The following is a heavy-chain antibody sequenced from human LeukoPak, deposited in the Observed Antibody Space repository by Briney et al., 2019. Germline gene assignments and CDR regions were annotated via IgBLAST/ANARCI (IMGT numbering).Heavy chain of an antibody. Sequence: GSLQISGLCSGSPFTSYWIGWAGPLPGKGLEWMGIIYSGDSDTTYSPSFQGQVTISPDKSISTAYLQCSSLKASDTAMYYCARQIAAAGNNFDYWGQGPLVTVSS. J-gene: IGHJ4*02. CDR2: IYSGDSDT. D-gene: IGHD6-13*01. CDR3: ARQIAAAGNNFDY. V-gene: IGHV5-51*01. CDR1: GSPFTSYW.